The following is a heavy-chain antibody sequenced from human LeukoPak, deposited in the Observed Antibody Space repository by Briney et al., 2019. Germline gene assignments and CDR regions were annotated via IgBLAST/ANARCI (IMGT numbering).Heavy chain of an antibody. Sequence: PGGSLRLSCAASGFTFTRFNMNWVRQAPGKGLEWVAVISYEGSIKYYADSVKGRFTISRDNSKNTLYLQMNSLRAEDTAVYYCAKCQGRVCSSTPHGMDVWGRGTTVTVSS. CDR2: ISYEGSIK. J-gene: IGHJ6*02. CDR3: AKCQGRVCSSTPHGMDV. V-gene: IGHV3-30*18. CDR1: GFTFTRFN. D-gene: IGHD2-2*01.